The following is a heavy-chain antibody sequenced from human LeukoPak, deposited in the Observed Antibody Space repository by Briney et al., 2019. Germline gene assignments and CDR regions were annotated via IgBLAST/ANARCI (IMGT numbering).Heavy chain of an antibody. CDR1: GFTFSSYW. J-gene: IGHJ5*02. CDR2: MKYDGSVE. CDR3: ARDFVLGQPLVALDP. D-gene: IGHD2-2*01. Sequence: PGGSLRLSCTASGFTFSSYWMNWVRQAPGKGLEWAARMKYDGSVESYADSVRGRFTISRDNAKNSLYLLMNSLRSEDTAVYYCARDFVLGQPLVALDPWGQGTLVTVSS. V-gene: IGHV3-7*01.